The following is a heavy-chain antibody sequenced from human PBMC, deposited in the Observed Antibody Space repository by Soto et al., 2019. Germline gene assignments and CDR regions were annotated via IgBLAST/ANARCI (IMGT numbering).Heavy chain of an antibody. D-gene: IGHD3-10*01. Sequence: QLQLQESGPGLVKPSETLSLTCSVSGGSISSSNYYWGWIRQPPGKGLEWIGTIYYSGSTYYNPSLKSRVTISADTSKNQFSLKLRSVTAADTAVYYCARHKCPGSERHCYYYGMDVWGQGTTVPVSS. CDR3: ARHKCPGSERHCYYYGMDV. J-gene: IGHJ6*02. CDR1: GGSISSSNYY. V-gene: IGHV4-39*01. CDR2: IYYSGST.